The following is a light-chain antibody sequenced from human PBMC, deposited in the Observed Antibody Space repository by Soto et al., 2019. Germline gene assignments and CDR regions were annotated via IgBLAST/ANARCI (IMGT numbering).Light chain of an antibody. CDR3: HQYGKPPIS. Sequence: ETVLTQSPGTRSLSPGERAILSCWASQSVTSGYLGWYQKKPRQAPRLLIDDSTRRATGLQDRFRGSGSGTDFTLTISRVEPEDLALYYCHQYGKPPISFGQGTKLEIK. J-gene: IGKJ2*03. CDR1: QSVTSGY. CDR2: DST. V-gene: IGKV3-20*01.